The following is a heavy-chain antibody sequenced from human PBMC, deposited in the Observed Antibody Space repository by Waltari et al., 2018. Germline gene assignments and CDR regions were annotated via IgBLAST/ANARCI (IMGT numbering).Heavy chain of an antibody. CDR2: IKPDGSQQ. CDR1: GFTFRSNW. D-gene: IGHD7-27*01. CDR3: ARDFNWGWDF. J-gene: IGHJ4*02. V-gene: IGHV3-7*03. Sequence: EVQLVDSGGGLVQPGGPLRPSCAASGFTFRSNWLSWVRQAPGRGLEWLANIKPDGSQQYYVDSVRGRFSISRDNAKNSLYLQLNSLRAEDTAIYYCARDFNWGWDFWGQGTLVTVSS.